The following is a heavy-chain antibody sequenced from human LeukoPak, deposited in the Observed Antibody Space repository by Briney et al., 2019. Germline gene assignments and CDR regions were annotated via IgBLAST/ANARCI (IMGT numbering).Heavy chain of an antibody. D-gene: IGHD5-12*01. CDR2: IIPILGIA. J-gene: IGHJ6*03. CDR3: ARSLRGYSGYDAGYYYYYMDV. V-gene: IGHV1-69*04. CDR1: GYTFTSYD. Sequence: SVKVSCKASGYTFTSYDINWVRQAPGQGLEWMGRIIPILGIANYAQKFQGRVTITADKSTSTAYMELSSLRSEDTAVYYCARSLRGYSGYDAGYYYYYMDVWGKGTTVTVSS.